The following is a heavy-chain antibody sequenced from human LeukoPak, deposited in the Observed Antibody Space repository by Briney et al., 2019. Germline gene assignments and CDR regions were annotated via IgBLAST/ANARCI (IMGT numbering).Heavy chain of an antibody. J-gene: IGHJ6*03. Sequence: PSETLSLTCTLSGDSINSYTYSSINSTTYYWGWIRQAPGKGLEWIVNIYYGGNTYYNPSLKNRLTISVDTSKNQFSLRLSPVTATDTAVYYCARQIARGYGINFYYMDVWGKGTTVTVSS. CDR1: GDSINSYTYSSINSTTYY. V-gene: IGHV4-39*01. CDR3: ARQIARGYGINFYYMDV. D-gene: IGHD3-10*01. CDR2: IYYGGNT.